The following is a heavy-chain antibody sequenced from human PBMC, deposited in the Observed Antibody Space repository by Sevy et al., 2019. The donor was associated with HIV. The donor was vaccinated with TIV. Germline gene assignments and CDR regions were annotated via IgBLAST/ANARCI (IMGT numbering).Heavy chain of an antibody. CDR1: GYTFTSYY. CDR2: INPSGGST. CDR3: ARDGGLYDFWSGYYPNYYYYGMDV. D-gene: IGHD3-3*01. V-gene: IGHV1-46*01. Sequence: ASVKVSCKASGYTFTSYYMHWVRQAPGQGLEWMGIINPSGGSTSYPQKFQGRVTMTRDMSTSTVYMELSSLRSEDTAVYYCARDGGLYDFWSGYYPNYYYYGMDVWGQGTTVTVSS. J-gene: IGHJ6*02.